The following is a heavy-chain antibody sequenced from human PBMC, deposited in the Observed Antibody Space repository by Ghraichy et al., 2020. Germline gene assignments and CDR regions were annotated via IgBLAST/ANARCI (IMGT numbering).Heavy chain of an antibody. J-gene: IGHJ6*03. CDR2: IHCSGDT. Sequence: SETLSLTCTVSGDSISTDTYYWGWIRQPPGKGLEWIGIIHCSGDTYYSPSLKSRLTISVDTSTNELSLKLASVTATDTATYYCARHHSDSYHYYYMDVWGTGTTVTVSS. CDR1: GDSISTDTYY. V-gene: IGHV4-39*01. CDR3: ARHHSDSYHYYYMDV. D-gene: IGHD3-10*01.